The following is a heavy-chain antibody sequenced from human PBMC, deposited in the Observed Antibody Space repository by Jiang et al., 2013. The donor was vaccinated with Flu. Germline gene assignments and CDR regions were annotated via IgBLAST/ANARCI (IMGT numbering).Heavy chain of an antibody. Sequence: QLLESGGGLVQPGGSLRLSCAASGFTFSSYAMTWVRQAPGKGLEWVSAISGSGGSTYYADSVKGRFTISRDNSKNTLYLQMNSLRAEDTAVYYCAKVGSYCSGGSCYSGAYHFDYWGQGTLVTVSS. CDR2: ISGSGGST. J-gene: IGHJ4*02. V-gene: IGHV3-23*01. D-gene: IGHD2-15*01. CDR3: AKVGSYCSGGSCYSGAYHFDY. CDR1: GFTFSSYA.